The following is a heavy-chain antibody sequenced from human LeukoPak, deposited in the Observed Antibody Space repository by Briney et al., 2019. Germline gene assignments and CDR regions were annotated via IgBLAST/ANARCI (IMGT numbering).Heavy chain of an antibody. V-gene: IGHV4-39*07. D-gene: IGHD1-1*01. CDR3: ARDWNRYAY. Sequence: SETLSLTCSVSGGSISSCTYSWGWIRQPPGKGLEWIGSFSCSGSTYYNPSLKSRVTISVDTSKRQFSLYMDSVTAADTAVYYCARDWNRYAYWGQGTLVTVSS. J-gene: IGHJ4*02. CDR2: FSCSGST. CDR1: GGSISSCTYS.